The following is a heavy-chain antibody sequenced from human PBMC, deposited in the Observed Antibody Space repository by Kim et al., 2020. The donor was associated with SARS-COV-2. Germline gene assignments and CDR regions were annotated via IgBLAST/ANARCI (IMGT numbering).Heavy chain of an antibody. CDR2: TRNKANSYTT. CDR1: GFTFSDHY. V-gene: IGHV3-72*01. CDR3: ARVPIDYSNPLDY. D-gene: IGHD4-4*01. Sequence: GGSLRLSCAASGFTFSDHYMDWVRQAPGKGLEWVGRTRNKANSYTTEYAASVKGRFTISRDDSKNSLYLQMNSLKTEDTAVYYCARVPIDYSNPLDYWGQGTLVTVSS. J-gene: IGHJ4*02.